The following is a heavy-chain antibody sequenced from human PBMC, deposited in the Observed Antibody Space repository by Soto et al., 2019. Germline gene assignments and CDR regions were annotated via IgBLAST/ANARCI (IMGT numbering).Heavy chain of an antibody. D-gene: IGHD6-6*01. CDR1: GFTFSSYG. CDR3: ARATRIAALIFYYYYYGMDF. J-gene: IGHJ6*02. V-gene: IGHV3-30*03. Sequence: LRLSCAASGFTFSSYGMHWVRQAPGKGLEWVAVISYDGSNKYYADSVKGRFTISRDNSKNTLYLQMNSLRAEDTAVYYCARATRIAALIFYYYYYGMDFWGQGTTVTVSS. CDR2: ISYDGSNK.